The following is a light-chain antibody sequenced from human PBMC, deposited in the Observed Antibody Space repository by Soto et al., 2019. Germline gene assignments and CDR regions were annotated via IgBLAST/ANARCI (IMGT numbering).Light chain of an antibody. V-gene: IGLV2-8*01. J-gene: IGLJ3*02. Sequence: QSALTQPPSASGSPGQSVTISCTGTSSDVGAHNFVSWYQHHPGKAPKLMIYEVNRRPTGVPDPCSGSMSGSTASLTDAGLQHEDEADYYCSSYRGNYNWVFGGGTKVTVL. CDR2: EVN. CDR1: SSDVGAHNF. CDR3: SSYRGNYNWV.